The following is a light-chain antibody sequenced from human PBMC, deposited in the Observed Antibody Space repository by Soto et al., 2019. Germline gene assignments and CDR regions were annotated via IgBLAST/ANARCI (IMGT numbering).Light chain of an antibody. CDR2: KAS. CDR3: QQYNTYST. V-gene: IGKV1-5*03. CDR1: QNINVW. Sequence: DIQMTQSPSTLSASVGDRVTITCRASQNINVWLAWYQQKPGKAPKLLIYKASSLESGVPSRFSDSGSGTEFTLTISSLQPDDFATYYCQQYNTYSTFGRGTKVAIK. J-gene: IGKJ1*01.